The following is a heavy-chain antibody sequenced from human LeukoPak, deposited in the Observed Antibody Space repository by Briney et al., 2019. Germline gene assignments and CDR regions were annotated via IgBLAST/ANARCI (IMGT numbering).Heavy chain of an antibody. Sequence: GGSLRLSCAASGFTFSSHWMHWVRHAPGEGLVWISRINTDGSSTSYVDSVKGRFTISRDNARNTLYLQMNSLRAEDTAVYYCARGFLGYHDFWSGYYIWGQGTLVTVSS. J-gene: IGHJ4*02. CDR1: GFTFSSHW. V-gene: IGHV3-74*01. CDR3: ARGFLGYHDFWSGYYI. CDR2: INTDGSST. D-gene: IGHD3-3*01.